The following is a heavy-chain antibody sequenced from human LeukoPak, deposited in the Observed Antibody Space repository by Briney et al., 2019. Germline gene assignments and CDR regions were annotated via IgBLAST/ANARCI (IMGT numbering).Heavy chain of an antibody. CDR2: IYYSGST. CDR1: GGSISSSSYY. D-gene: IGHD3-22*01. V-gene: IGHV4-39*01. CDR3: ASHFQLYDSSGYYPYYFDY. Sequence: SEALSLTCTVSGGSISSSSYYWGWIRQPPGKGLEWIGSIYYSGSTYYNPSLKSRVTISVDTSKNQFSLKLSPVTAADTAVYYCASHFQLYDSSGYYPYYFDYWGQGTLVTVSS. J-gene: IGHJ4*02.